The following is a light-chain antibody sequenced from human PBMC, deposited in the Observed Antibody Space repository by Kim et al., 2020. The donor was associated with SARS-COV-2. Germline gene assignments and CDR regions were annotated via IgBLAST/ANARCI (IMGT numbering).Light chain of an antibody. J-gene: IGKJ4*01. CDR3: QQSANWPLT. CDR2: GAS. Sequence: EERASPCCRASQSVITNLAWYQQKRGQPPRLLISGASKRATGIPARFSGGGSGTDFTLTISSLEPEDFAVYYCQQSANWPLTFGGGTKVDIK. V-gene: IGKV3-11*01. CDR1: QSVITN.